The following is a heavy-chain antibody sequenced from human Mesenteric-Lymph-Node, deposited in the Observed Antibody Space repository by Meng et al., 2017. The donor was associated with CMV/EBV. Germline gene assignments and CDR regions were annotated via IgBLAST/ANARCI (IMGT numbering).Heavy chain of an antibody. D-gene: IGHD3-10*01. CDR1: GYTFTNYD. J-gene: IGHJ5*02. CDR2: MNPNSGNT. V-gene: IGHV1-8*01. CDR3: VRMEIRGIIVP. Sequence: SCQASGYTFTNYDLHWVRQAAGQGLEWMGWMNPNSGNTGYAQKFQGRLTLTRDTSISTAYMELSGLTSEDTALYYCVRMEIRGIIVPWGQGTLVTVSS.